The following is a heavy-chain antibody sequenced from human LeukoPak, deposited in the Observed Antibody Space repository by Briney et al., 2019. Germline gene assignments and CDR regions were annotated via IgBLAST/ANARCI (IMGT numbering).Heavy chain of an antibody. Sequence: SETLSLTCAVSGGSISSSNWWSWVRQPPGKGLEWIGEIYHSGSTNYNPSLKSRVTISVDKSKNQFSLKLSSVTAADTAVYYCASLYCGGDCYSPWFDPWGQGTLVTVSS. CDR2: IYHSGST. V-gene: IGHV4-4*02. CDR3: ASLYCGGDCYSPWFDP. CDR1: GGSISSSNW. D-gene: IGHD2-21*02. J-gene: IGHJ5*02.